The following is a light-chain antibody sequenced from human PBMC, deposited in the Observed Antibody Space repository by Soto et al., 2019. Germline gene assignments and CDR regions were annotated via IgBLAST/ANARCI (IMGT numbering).Light chain of an antibody. CDR1: QSVSNNY. CDR2: GAS. CDR3: QQYGSSPYT. J-gene: IGKJ2*01. V-gene: IGKV3-20*01. Sequence: EIVLTQSPGTLSLSPGERATLSCRASQSVSNNYLAWYQQRPGQAPRLLIHGASSRATGIPDRFSGSGSETVFTLTISRLEPEDFAVYFCQQYGSSPYTFGQGTKLEIK.